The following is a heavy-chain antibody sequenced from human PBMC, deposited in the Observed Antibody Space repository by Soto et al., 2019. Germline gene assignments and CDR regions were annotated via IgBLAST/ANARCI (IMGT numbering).Heavy chain of an antibody. V-gene: IGHV1-69*13. J-gene: IGHJ4*02. CDR2: IIPIFGTA. CDR1: GGTFSSYA. CDR3: AWGYSSSWHNFDY. D-gene: IGHD6-13*01. Sequence: SVKVSCKASGGTFSSYAISWVRQAPGQGLEWMGGIIPIFGTANYAQKFQGRVTITADESTSTAYMELSSLRSEDTAVYYCAWGYSSSWHNFDYWGQGTLVTVSS.